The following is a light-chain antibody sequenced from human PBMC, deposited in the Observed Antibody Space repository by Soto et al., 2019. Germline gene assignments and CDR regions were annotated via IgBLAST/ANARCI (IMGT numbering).Light chain of an antibody. V-gene: IGKV3-11*01. CDR1: QSVRNY. J-gene: IGKJ4*01. CDR2: DAY. Sequence: EIVLTQSPATLSLSPVEPATLPCRASQSVRNYLAWYQQKPGQAPRVLIYDAYNRATGIPARFSGSGSGTDFTLTISSLEPEDFAVYYCQQRSNWLTFGGGTKVDIK. CDR3: QQRSNWLT.